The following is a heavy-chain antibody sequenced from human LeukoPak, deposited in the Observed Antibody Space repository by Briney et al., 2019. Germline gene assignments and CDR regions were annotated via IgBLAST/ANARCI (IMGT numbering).Heavy chain of an antibody. V-gene: IGHV3-23*01. Sequence: PGGSLRLSCAASGFTFSSYAMSWVRQAPGKGLEWVSAISGSGGSTYYADSVKGRFTISRDNSKNTLYLQMNSLRAEGTAVYYCAKSSNYYDSREVDYWGQGTLVTVSS. J-gene: IGHJ4*02. CDR3: AKSSNYYDSREVDY. D-gene: IGHD3-22*01. CDR1: GFTFSSYA. CDR2: ISGSGGST.